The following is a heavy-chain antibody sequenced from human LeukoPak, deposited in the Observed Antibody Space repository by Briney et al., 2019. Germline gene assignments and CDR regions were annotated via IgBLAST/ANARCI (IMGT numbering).Heavy chain of an antibody. CDR1: GYTFTSYD. J-gene: IGHJ4*02. CDR3: ARDVSPNVVVPNAMFY. D-gene: IGHD2-2*01. Sequence: ASVKVSCKASGYTFTSYDINWVRQATGQGLEWMGWMNPNSGNTGYAQKFQGRVALSRDTGTVFMEMSSLRSEDTAVYYCARDVSPNVVVPNAMFYWGQGTLVTVSS. CDR2: MNPNSGNT. V-gene: IGHV1-8*02.